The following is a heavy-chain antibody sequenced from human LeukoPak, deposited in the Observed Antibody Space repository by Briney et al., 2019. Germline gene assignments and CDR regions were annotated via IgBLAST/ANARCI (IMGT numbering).Heavy chain of an antibody. CDR2: IYYSGST. D-gene: IGHD3-22*01. CDR1: GGSISSYY. Sequence: SETLSLTCTVSGGSISSYYWSWIRQPPGKGLEWIGYIYYSGSTYYNPSLKSRVTISVDTSKNQFSLKLSSVTAADTAVYYCRVNYYDSSGYYSSAFDIWGQGTMVTVSS. V-gene: IGHV4-59*04. J-gene: IGHJ3*02. CDR3: RVNYYDSSGYYSSAFDI.